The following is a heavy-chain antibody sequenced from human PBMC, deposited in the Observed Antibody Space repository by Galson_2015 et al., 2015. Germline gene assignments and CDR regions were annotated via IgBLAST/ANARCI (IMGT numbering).Heavy chain of an antibody. CDR2: ISGSGGST. D-gene: IGHD1-1*01. Sequence: SLRLSCAASGFTFSSYAMSWVRQAPGKGLEWVSAISGSGGSTYYADSVKGRFTISRDNSKNTLYLQMNSLRAEDTAVYYCAKDRREGRSTGPDNWFDPWGQGTLVTVSS. CDR1: GFTFSSYA. CDR3: AKDRREGRSTGPDNWFDP. V-gene: IGHV3-23*01. J-gene: IGHJ5*02.